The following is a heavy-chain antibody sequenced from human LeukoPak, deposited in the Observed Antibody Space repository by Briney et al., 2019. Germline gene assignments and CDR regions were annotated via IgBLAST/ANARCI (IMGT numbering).Heavy chain of an antibody. D-gene: IGHD2-2*01. V-gene: IGHV3-33*06. CDR1: GFTFSSYG. J-gene: IGHJ3*02. CDR3: AKVGRIVVVPAALDI. CDR2: IWYDGSNK. Sequence: GGSLRLSCAASGFTFSSYGMHWVRQAPGKGLEWVAVIWYDGSNKYYADSVKGRFTISRDNSKNTLYLQMNSLRAEDTAVYYCAKVGRIVVVPAALDIWGQGTMVTVSS.